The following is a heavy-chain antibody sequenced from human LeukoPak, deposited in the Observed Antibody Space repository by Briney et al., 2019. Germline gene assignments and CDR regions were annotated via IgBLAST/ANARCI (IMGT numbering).Heavy chain of an antibody. CDR2: INSDASTI. V-gene: IGHV3-74*01. D-gene: IGHD2-8*01. J-gene: IGHJ4*02. Sequence: GSLRLSCAASGLTFSSDWMHWVRQVPGKGLVWVSRINSDASTINYADSVKGRFTISRDNAKNTLYLQMNNLRAEDTAVYYCAREDCTIGAVCSSLLDHWGRGTLVTVSS. CDR3: AREDCTIGAVCSSLLDH. CDR1: GLTFSSDW.